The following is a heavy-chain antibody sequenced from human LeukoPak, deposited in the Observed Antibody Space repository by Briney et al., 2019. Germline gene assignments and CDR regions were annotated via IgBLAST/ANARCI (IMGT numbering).Heavy chain of an antibody. J-gene: IGHJ5*02. D-gene: IGHD2-2*03. CDR2: ISSSSKYI. CDR3: ARDLDIVVVPASWFYP. V-gene: IGHV3-21*01. Sequence: GGSLRLSCAASGFTFSTYSMNWVRQAPGRGLEWVSSISSSSKYIYYADSVKGRFTISRDDAKNSLSQQMNSLRAEDTAVYYCARDLDIVVVPASWFYPWGQGTLVTVSS. CDR1: GFTFSTYS.